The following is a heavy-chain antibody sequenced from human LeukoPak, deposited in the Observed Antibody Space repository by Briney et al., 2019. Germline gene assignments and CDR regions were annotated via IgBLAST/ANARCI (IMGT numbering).Heavy chain of an antibody. CDR3: ARGWRYYDFWSGYWERRKDYYGMEV. J-gene: IGHJ6*02. Sequence: VALVKVSCKPSGYTFTSYDINWVRQATGQGLEWMGWMNPNNGNTVYAQKFQGRVTMTRNTSISTAYMELSSLRSEDTAIYYCARGWRYYDFWSGYWERRKDYYGMEVWGPGTTVTVSS. D-gene: IGHD3-3*01. CDR2: MNPNNGNT. V-gene: IGHV1-8*01. CDR1: GYTFTSYD.